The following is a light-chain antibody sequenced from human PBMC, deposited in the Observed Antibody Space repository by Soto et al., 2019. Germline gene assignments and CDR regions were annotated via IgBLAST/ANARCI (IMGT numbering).Light chain of an antibody. CDR2: DAS. Sequence: DIQMTQSPSTLSASVGDRVTITCRASQSISNWLAWYQQKPGKAPKLLIYDASSLESGVPSRFSGSESGTEFTLTISSLQPDDFATYHCQQYNSWSGVTFGGGTKVDIK. CDR3: QQYNSWSGVT. J-gene: IGKJ4*01. V-gene: IGKV1-5*01. CDR1: QSISNW.